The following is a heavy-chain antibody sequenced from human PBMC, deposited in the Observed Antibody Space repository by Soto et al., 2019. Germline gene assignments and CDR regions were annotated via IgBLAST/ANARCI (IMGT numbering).Heavy chain of an antibody. CDR1: GFTFTDYY. J-gene: IGHJ6*02. Sequence: QVQLVESGGTLVKPGGSLRLSCAASGFTFTDYYMTWIRQAPGKGLEWVSYITGSGSAIYYADSVKGRFTISRDNAKNSLYLQMNSLRAEDTAIYYCARDAPGNPRQDYGMDVWGQGTTVTVSS. V-gene: IGHV3-11*04. CDR2: ITGSGSAI. D-gene: IGHD4-4*01. CDR3: ARDAPGNPRQDYGMDV.